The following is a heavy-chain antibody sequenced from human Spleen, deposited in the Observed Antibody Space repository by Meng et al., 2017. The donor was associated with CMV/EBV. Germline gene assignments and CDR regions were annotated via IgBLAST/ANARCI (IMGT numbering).Heavy chain of an antibody. CDR2: IWYDGSNK. CDR1: GFTFSSYG. CDR3: ARGKVVVAAPIDY. Sequence: GESLKISCAASGFTFSSYGMHWVRQAPGKGLEWVAVIWYDGSNKYYADSVKGRFTISRDNSKNTLYLQMNSLRAEDTAVYYCARGKVVVAAPIDYWGQGTLVNVSS. J-gene: IGHJ4*02. D-gene: IGHD2-15*01. V-gene: IGHV3-33*01.